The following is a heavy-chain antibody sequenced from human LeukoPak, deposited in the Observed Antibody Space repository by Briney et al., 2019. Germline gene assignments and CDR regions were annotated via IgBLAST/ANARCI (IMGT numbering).Heavy chain of an antibody. D-gene: IGHD3-10*01. V-gene: IGHV3-21*01. Sequence: GGSLRLSCAASGFTFSSYTMNWVRQAPGKGLEWVSSISRSSSYIYCADSMKGRFTISRDDAKNSLDLQMHSLRAEDTAVYYCARGSTVVRGVSPAGDYWGQGTLVTVSS. CDR3: ARGSTVVRGVSPAGDY. CDR1: GFTFSSYT. CDR2: ISRSSSYI. J-gene: IGHJ4*02.